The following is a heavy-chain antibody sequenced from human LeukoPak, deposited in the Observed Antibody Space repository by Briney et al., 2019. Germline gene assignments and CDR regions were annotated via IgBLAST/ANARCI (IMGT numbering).Heavy chain of an antibody. V-gene: IGHV1-2*06. CDR1: GYTFSGHY. CDR3: AREVGYSTSYYGRFDP. D-gene: IGHD3-22*01. CDR2: VNVNNGDT. Sequence: GASVKVSCKTSGYTFSGHYIRWVLQAPGQGLEWMGRVNVNNGDTKYAQKFQGRVTMTRDTSITTVYMELASLRSDDTAVFYCAREVGYSTSYYGRFDPWGQGTLVIVSS. J-gene: IGHJ5*02.